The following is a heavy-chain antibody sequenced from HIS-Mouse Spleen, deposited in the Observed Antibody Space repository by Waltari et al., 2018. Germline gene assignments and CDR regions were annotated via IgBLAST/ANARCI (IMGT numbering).Heavy chain of an antibody. CDR3: AREIPYSSSWYDWYFDL. CDR2: IYYSGST. Sequence: QLQLPVSVPGLVKPSETLSLTSTVPDGPISSSIYYWGGFRQPPGKGLEWIGSIYYSGSTYYNPSLKSRVTISVDTSKNQFSLKLSSVTAADTAVYYCAREIPYSSSWYDWYFDLWGRGTLVTVSS. J-gene: IGHJ2*01. V-gene: IGHV4-39*07. CDR1: DGPISSSIYY. D-gene: IGHD6-13*01.